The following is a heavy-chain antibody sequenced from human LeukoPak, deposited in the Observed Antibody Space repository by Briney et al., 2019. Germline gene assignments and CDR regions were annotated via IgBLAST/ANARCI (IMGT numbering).Heavy chain of an antibody. CDR2: FDPEDGET. CDR3: ATGKRGGSRWPNIYCYYYGMDV. V-gene: IGHV1-24*01. D-gene: IGHD6-13*01. Sequence: ASVKVSCKVSGYTFTELSMHWVRQAPGKGLEWMGGFDPEDGETIYAQKFQGRVTMTEDTSTDTAYMELSSLRSGDTAVYYCATGKRGGSRWPNIYCYYYGMDVWGQGTTVTVSS. CDR1: GYTFTELS. J-gene: IGHJ6*02.